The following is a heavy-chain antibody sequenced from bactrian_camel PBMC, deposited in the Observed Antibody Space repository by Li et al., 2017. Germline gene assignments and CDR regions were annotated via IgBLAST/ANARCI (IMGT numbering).Heavy chain of an antibody. D-gene: IGHD1*01. Sequence: HVQLVESGGGSVQVGGSLTLACVASGDTIGRYCMAWFRQSPGKGREGVAALVTGGRSTHYTDAVKGRFTISHDNAKNSVDLQMNSLKPDDTAVYYCAATGQMLSVAGCRTQGTQVTVS. V-gene: IGHV3S1*01. CDR1: GDTIGRYC. J-gene: IGHJ4*01. CDR2: LVTGGRST.